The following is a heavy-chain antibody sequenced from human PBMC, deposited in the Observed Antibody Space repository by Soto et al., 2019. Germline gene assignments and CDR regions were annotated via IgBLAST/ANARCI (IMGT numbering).Heavy chain of an antibody. Sequence: SETLSLTCTVSGGSVSSGSYYWSWIRQPPGKGMERIGYIYYSGSTNYNPSLKSRVTISVDTSKNQFSLKLSSVTAADTAVYYCARHGYDFWSGYTPYYYFDYWGQGTLVTVSS. D-gene: IGHD3-3*01. V-gene: IGHV4-61*01. J-gene: IGHJ4*02. CDR1: GGSVSSGSYY. CDR2: IYYSGST. CDR3: ARHGYDFWSGYTPYYYFDY.